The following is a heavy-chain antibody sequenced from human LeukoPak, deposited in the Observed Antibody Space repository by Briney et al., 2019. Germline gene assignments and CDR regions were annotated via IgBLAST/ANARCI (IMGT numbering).Heavy chain of an antibody. Sequence: SETLSLTCTVSGGSISSYYWSWIRQPPGKGLEWIGYIYYSGSTNYNPSLKSRATISVDTSRNQFSLKLSSVTAADTAVYYCARGYYYDSSGYPTMGYWGQGTLVTVSS. CDR3: ARGYYYDSSGYPTMGY. CDR1: GGSISSYY. CDR2: IYYSGST. D-gene: IGHD3-22*01. J-gene: IGHJ4*02. V-gene: IGHV4-59*01.